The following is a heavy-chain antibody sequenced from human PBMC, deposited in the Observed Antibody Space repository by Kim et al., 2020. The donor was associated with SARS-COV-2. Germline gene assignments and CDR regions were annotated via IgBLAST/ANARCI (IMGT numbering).Heavy chain of an antibody. J-gene: IGHJ4*02. D-gene: IGHD6-19*01. V-gene: IGHV3-11*06. Sequence: VKGRFTISRDNAKNSLYLQMNSLRAEDTAVYYCARDGVNAGYSSGWYGDYWGQGTLVTISS. CDR3: ARDGVNAGYSSGWYGDY.